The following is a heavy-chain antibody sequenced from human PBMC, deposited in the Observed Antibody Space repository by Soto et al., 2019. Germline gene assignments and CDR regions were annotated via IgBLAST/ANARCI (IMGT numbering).Heavy chain of an antibody. J-gene: IGHJ6*02. D-gene: IGHD3-22*01. Sequence: GASVKVSRKASGGTFSSYAISWVRQAPGQGLEWMGGIIPIFGTANYAQKFQGRVTITADESTSTAYMELSSLRSEDTAVYYCARDRYDSSGYYYADYYYYGMDVWGQGTTVTVSS. V-gene: IGHV1-69*13. CDR3: ARDRYDSSGYYYADYYYYGMDV. CDR1: GGTFSSYA. CDR2: IIPIFGTA.